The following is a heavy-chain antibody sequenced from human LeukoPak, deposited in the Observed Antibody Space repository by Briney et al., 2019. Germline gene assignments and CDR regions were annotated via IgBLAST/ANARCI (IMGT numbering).Heavy chain of an antibody. CDR3: ARRGYGNRGWFDP. CDR1: GGSISSSSYY. D-gene: IGHD1-14*01. V-gene: IGHV4-39*01. J-gene: IGHJ5*02. CDR2: IYYSGST. Sequence: SETLSLTCTVSGGSISSSSYYWGWIRQPPGKGLEWIGSIYYSGSTYYNPSLKSRVTISVDTSKNQFSLKLSSVTAADTAVYYCARRGYGNRGWFDPWGQGTLVTVSS.